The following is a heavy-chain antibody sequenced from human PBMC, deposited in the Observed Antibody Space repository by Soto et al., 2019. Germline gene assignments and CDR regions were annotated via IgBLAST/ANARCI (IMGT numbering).Heavy chain of an antibody. Sequence: VQLVESGGVLVQPGGSLRLSCAASGFTFTGYSMNWVRQAPGKGLEWVSYISSSTTIIYYADSVKGRFTISRDNAKDSLYLQINSLTDEDTAVYYCARVWDSAMPYYFDFWGQGTLVTVSS. D-gene: IGHD3-16*01. J-gene: IGHJ4*02. CDR1: GFTFTGYS. V-gene: IGHV3-48*02. CDR2: ISSSTTII. CDR3: ARVWDSAMPYYFDF.